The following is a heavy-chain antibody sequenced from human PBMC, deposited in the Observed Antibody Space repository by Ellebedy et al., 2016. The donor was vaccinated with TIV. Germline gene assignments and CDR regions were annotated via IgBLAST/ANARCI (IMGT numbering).Heavy chain of an antibody. CDR3: ARMGVAGAWYFDL. D-gene: IGHD6-19*01. V-gene: IGHV4-61*01. CDR1: GGSISTSSYY. J-gene: IGHJ2*01. Sequence: MPSETLSLTCTVSGGSISTSSYYWSWIRQPPGKGLEWIGYIYYSGSTNYNPSLKSRVTISVDTSKNQFSLKLSSVTAADTAVYYCARMGVAGAWYFDLWGRGTLVTVSS. CDR2: IYYSGST.